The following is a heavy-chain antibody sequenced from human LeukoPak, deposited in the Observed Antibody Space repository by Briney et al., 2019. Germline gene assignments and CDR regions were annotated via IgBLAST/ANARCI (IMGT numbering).Heavy chain of an antibody. Sequence: SETLSLTCAASGGSISTYHWNWIRKSPGKGQEWIGYMQSTGNSNYNPSLKSRVTMSVDMSRNQIVLNLSSVTAADTAVYFCARDKQHSYGRYFDHWGQGTLVTVSS. CDR2: MQSTGNS. V-gene: IGHV4-59*01. CDR1: GGSISTYH. J-gene: IGHJ4*02. D-gene: IGHD5-18*01. CDR3: ARDKQHSYGRYFDH.